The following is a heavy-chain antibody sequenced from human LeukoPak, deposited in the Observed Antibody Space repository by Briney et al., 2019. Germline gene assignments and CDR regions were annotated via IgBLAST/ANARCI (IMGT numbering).Heavy chain of an antibody. Sequence: SVKVSCKASGGTFISYAISWVRQAPGQGLEWMGRIIPIFGIANYAQKFQGRVTITADKSTSTAYMELSSLRSEDTAVYYCAREPPTEEMATVHFDYWGQGTLVTVSS. CDR3: AREPPTEEMATVHFDY. D-gene: IGHD5-24*01. V-gene: IGHV1-69*04. J-gene: IGHJ4*02. CDR2: IIPIFGIA. CDR1: GGTFISYA.